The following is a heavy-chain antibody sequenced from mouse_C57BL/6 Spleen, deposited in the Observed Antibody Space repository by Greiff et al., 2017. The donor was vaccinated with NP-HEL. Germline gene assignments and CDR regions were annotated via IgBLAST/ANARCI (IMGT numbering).Heavy chain of an antibody. J-gene: IGHJ3*01. CDR2: ISDGGSYT. CDR3: ARGWDGAWFAY. CDR1: GFTFSSYA. D-gene: IGHD4-1*01. V-gene: IGHV5-4*03. Sequence: EVMLVESGGGLVKPGGFLKLSCAASGFTFSSYAMSWVRQTPEKRLEWVATISDGGSYTYYPDNVKGRFTISRDNAKNNLYLQMSHLKSEDTAMYYCARGWDGAWFAYWGQGTLVTVSA.